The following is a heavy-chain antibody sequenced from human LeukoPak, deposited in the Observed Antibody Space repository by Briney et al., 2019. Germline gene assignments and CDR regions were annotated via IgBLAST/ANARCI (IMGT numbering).Heavy chain of an antibody. CDR3: AKDEGSGWYYFDY. J-gene: IGHJ4*02. CDR2: ISGSGGST. D-gene: IGHD6-19*01. Sequence: PGGSLRLSCAASGFTFSTYPMSWGRQAPGEGLEWVSGISGSGGSTYYADSVKGRFTISRDISKNTLYLQMNRLRAEGTAVYYCAKDEGSGWYYFDYWGQGSLVTASS. V-gene: IGHV3-23*01. CDR1: GFTFSTYP.